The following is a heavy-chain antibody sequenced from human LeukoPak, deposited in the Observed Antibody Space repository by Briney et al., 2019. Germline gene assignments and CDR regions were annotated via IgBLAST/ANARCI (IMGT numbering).Heavy chain of an antibody. J-gene: IGHJ4*02. CDR2: ISVSGATT. CDR3: ARDPSGSSSGWYHFDY. D-gene: IGHD6-19*01. Sequence: GGSLRLSCAASGFTFSNYAMSWVRQTPGKGLDWVSGISVSGATTYYANSVKGRFTISRDNSKNTLNLQMNSLRAEDTAVYYCARDPSGSSSGWYHFDYWGQGSLVTVFS. V-gene: IGHV3-23*01. CDR1: GFTFSNYA.